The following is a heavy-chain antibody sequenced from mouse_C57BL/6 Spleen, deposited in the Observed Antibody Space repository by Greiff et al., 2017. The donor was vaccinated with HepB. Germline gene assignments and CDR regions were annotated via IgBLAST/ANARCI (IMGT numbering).Heavy chain of an antibody. D-gene: IGHD2-4*01. CDR2: ILPGSGST. CDR1: GYTFTGYW. Sequence: VQLQQSGAELMKPGASVKLSCKATGYTFTGYWIEWVKQRPGHGLEWIGEILPGSGSTNYNEKFKGKATFTADTSSNTAYMQLSSMTTEDSAIYNWTRVELRAWFAYWGQGTLVTVSA. CDR3: TRVELRAWFAY. V-gene: IGHV1-9*01. J-gene: IGHJ3*01.